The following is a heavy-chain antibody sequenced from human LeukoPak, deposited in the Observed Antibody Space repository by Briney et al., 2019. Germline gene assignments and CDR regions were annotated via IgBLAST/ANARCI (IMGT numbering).Heavy chain of an antibody. J-gene: IGHJ2*01. D-gene: IGHD6-13*01. CDR3: ARDKQQLVHLRQGASGSGSWYFDL. CDR2: IYTSGST. CDR1: GVSISSYY. Sequence: PSETLSLTCTVSGVSISSYYWSWIRQPAGKGLEWIGRIYTSGSTNYNPSLKSRVTMSVDTSKNQFSLKLSSVTAADPAVYYCARDKQQLVHLRQGASGSGSWYFDLWGRGTLVTVSS. V-gene: IGHV4-4*07.